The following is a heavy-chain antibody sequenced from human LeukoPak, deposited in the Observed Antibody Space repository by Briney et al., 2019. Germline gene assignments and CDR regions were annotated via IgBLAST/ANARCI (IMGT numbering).Heavy chain of an antibody. D-gene: IGHD3-10*01. J-gene: IGHJ6*03. CDR3: ARVHGSGRPLDYYDYYYMDV. CDR2: ISPSGTT. CDR1: GGSFSGYY. Sequence: PSETLSLTCAVYGGSFSGYYWSWIRQPPGKGLEWIGEISPSGTTIYNPSLKSRVTISVDTSNNQFSLKLNSVIAADTAMYYCARVHGSGRPLDYYDYYYMDVWGKGTTVTVSS. V-gene: IGHV4-34*01.